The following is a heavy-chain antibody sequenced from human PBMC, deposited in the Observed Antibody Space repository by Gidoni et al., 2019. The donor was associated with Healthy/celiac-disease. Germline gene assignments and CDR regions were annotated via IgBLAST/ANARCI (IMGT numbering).Heavy chain of an antibody. CDR2: IRSKAYGGTT. D-gene: IGHD3-3*01. J-gene: IGHJ4*02. Sequence: EVQLVESGGGLVKPGRSLRLSCTASGFTFGDYAMSWFRQAPGKGLEWVGFIRSKAYGGTTEYAASVKGRFTISRDDSKSIAYLQMNSLKTEDTAVYYCTRDLKYYDFWSGYSTPDYWGQGTLVTVSS. V-gene: IGHV3-49*05. CDR3: TRDLKYYDFWSGYSTPDY. CDR1: GFTFGDYA.